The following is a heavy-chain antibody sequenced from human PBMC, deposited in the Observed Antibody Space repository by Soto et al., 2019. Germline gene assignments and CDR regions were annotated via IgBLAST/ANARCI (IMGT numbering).Heavy chain of an antibody. V-gene: IGHV4-34*01. CDR3: ARVEYTYNYRGLDY. Sequence: QVQLQQWGTGLLKPSETLSLTCAVYGGSFRGYYWTWIRQPPGKGLEWIWEIDHSGSTNYNPSLKSRVTISVDTSKNQFSLKLASVTAADTAVYYCARVEYTYNYRGLDYWGQGTLVTVSS. CDR2: IDHSGST. CDR1: GGSFRGYY. J-gene: IGHJ4*02. D-gene: IGHD3-16*01.